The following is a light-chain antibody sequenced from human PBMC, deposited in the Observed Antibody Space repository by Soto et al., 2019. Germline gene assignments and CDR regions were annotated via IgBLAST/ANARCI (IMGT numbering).Light chain of an antibody. CDR1: QSISNN. Sequence: EILMTQSPATLSVSPGERATLSCRASQSISNNLAWYQQKPGQAPRLLIYGASSRATGVPDRFSGSGSGTDFTLTISRLEPEDFAVYYCQQYGSSRTFGQGTKVDIK. CDR3: QQYGSSRT. V-gene: IGKV3-20*01. J-gene: IGKJ1*01. CDR2: GAS.